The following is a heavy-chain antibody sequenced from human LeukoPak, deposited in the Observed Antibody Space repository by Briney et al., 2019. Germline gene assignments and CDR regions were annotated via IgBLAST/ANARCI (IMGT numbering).Heavy chain of an antibody. CDR3: ARGRSYCSGGTRYHNFDY. V-gene: IGHV3-74*01. CDR1: GFTFSSYW. Sequence: GGSLRLSCAASGFTFSSYWVHWVRQAPGKGLVWVSRISNDGSTTNYADSVKGRFTISRDNAKNTLYLQMNSLRAEDTAVYYCARGRSYCSGGTRYHNFDYWGQGTLVTVSS. CDR2: ISNDGSTT. D-gene: IGHD2-15*01. J-gene: IGHJ4*02.